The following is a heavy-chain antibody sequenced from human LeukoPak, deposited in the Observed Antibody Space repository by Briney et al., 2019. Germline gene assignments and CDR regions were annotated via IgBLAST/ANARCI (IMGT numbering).Heavy chain of an antibody. CDR3: ANSANYGGNSGYFDY. CDR1: GGSFSGYY. J-gene: IGHJ4*02. D-gene: IGHD4-23*01. CDR2: INHSGST. V-gene: IGHV4-34*01. Sequence: PSETLSLTCAVYGGSFSGYYWSWIRQPPGKGLEWIGEINHSGSTNYNPSLKSRVTISVDTSKNQFSLKLNSVTAADTAVYYCANSANYGGNSGYFDYWGQGTLVTVSS.